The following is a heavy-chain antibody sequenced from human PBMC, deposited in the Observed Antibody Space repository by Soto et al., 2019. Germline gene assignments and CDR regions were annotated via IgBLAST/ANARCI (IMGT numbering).Heavy chain of an antibody. Sequence: ASVKVSCKASGYTFTSYDINRVRQATGQGLEWMGWMNPNSGNTGYAQKFQGRVTMTRNTSISTAYMELSSLRSEDTAVYYCARGVSGYSYGSYYYYMDVWGKGTTVTVSS. CDR1: GYTFTSYD. CDR2: MNPNSGNT. J-gene: IGHJ6*03. CDR3: ARGVSGYSYGSYYYYMDV. V-gene: IGHV1-8*01. D-gene: IGHD5-18*01.